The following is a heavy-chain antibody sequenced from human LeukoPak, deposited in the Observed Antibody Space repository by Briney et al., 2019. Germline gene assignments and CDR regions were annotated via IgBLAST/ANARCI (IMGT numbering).Heavy chain of an antibody. D-gene: IGHD5-18*01. Sequence: SETLSLTCAVYGGSFSGYYWSWIRQPPGKGLEWTGEINHSGSTNYNPSLKSRVTISVDTSKNQFSLKLSSVTAADTAVYYCARGLDVDTAMANNIAVAGYFDYWGQGTLVTVSS. CDR1: GGSFSGYY. CDR3: ARGLDVDTAMANNIAVAGYFDY. J-gene: IGHJ4*02. V-gene: IGHV4-34*01. CDR2: INHSGST.